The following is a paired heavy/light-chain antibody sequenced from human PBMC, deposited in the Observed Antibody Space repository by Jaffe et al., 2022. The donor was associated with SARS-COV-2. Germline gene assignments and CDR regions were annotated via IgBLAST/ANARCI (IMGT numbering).Light chain of an antibody. CDR3: AAWDDSLNAAV. Sequence: QSVLIQPPSASGTPGQRVTISCSGSASNVGKNGVNWYQQIPGTAPKLLIFGNNQRLSGVPDRFSGSKSDDSASLAISGLQSEDEATLYCAAWDDSLNAAVFGGGTKLSVL. J-gene: IGLJ3*02. V-gene: IGLV1-44*01. CDR2: GNN. CDR1: ASNVGKNG.
Heavy chain of an antibody. J-gene: IGHJ3*02. Sequence: QVQLLQSGADMKKPGASVKVSCKTSGYTFSDYRIHWVRQAPGQGLEWMGRINPTTGGTNYAQKFRGRVTMTRDTSINTAYMELSGLRYDDTAMYYCARDRFDSYCSEGICVLSAFNMWGQGTVVTVSS. CDR2: INPTTGGT. V-gene: IGHV1-2*06. CDR1: GYTFSDYR. CDR3: ARDRFDSYCSEGICVLSAFNM. D-gene: IGHD2-15*01.